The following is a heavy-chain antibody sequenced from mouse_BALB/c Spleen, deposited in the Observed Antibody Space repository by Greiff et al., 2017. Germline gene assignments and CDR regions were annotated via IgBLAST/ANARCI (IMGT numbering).Heavy chain of an antibody. CDR3: ARGQDYFDY. CDR2: ISSGGST. V-gene: IGHV5-6-5*01. J-gene: IGHJ2*01. CDR1: GFTFSSYA. Sequence: EVQLQESGGGLVKPGGSLKLSCAASGFTFSSYAMSWVRQTPEKRLEWVASISSGGSTYYPDSVKGRFTISRDNARNILYLQMSSLRSEDTAMYYCARGQDYFDYWGQGTTLTVSS.